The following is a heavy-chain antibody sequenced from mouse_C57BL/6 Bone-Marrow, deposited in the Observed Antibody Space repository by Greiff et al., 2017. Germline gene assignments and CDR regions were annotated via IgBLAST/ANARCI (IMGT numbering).Heavy chain of an antibody. CDR3: ARRTLPYYGGGMDY. CDR2: IHPNSGST. V-gene: IGHV1-64*01. Sequence: QVQLQQSGAELVKPGASVKLSCKASGYTFTSYWMHWVKQRPGQGLEWIGMIHPNSGSTNYNEKFKSKATLTVDKSSSTAYMQLSSLTSEDSAVYYGARRTLPYYGGGMDYWGQGTSVTVSS. J-gene: IGHJ4*01. CDR1: GYTFTSYW. D-gene: IGHD1-1*01.